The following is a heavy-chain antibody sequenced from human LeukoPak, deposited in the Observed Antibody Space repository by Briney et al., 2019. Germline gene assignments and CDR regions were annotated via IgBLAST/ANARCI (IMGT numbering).Heavy chain of an antibody. Sequence: PGGSLRLSCAASGFTFSGSPIHWVRQASRKGLEWVGRIRSKTNNYATAYTASVKGRFTISRDDSKNTSYLQMNSLKTEDTAMYYCTRLEAAADSDYWGQGTLVTVSS. D-gene: IGHD6-13*01. CDR2: IRSKTNNYAT. V-gene: IGHV3-73*01. CDR1: GFTFSGSP. J-gene: IGHJ4*02. CDR3: TRLEAAADSDY.